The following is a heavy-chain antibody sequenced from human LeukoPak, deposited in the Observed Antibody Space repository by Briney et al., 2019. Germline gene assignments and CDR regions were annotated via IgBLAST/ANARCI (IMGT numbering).Heavy chain of an antibody. J-gene: IGHJ4*02. CDR2: IYLGDSDT. Sequence: GESLKISCKGFGRLFSTYWIAWVRQMPGKGLEWMGIIYLGDSDTRYSPSFQGQVTISADKSINTAYLQWSSLKASDTAMYYCARRHRSDWYFDYWGQGTPVTVSS. D-gene: IGHD6-19*01. CDR1: GRLFSTYW. CDR3: ARRHRSDWYFDY. V-gene: IGHV5-51*01.